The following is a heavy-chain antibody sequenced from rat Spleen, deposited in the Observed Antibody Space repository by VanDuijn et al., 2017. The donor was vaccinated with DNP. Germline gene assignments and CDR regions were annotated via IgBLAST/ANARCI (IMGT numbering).Heavy chain of an antibody. D-gene: IGHD1-2*01. Sequence: EVQLVESGGGLVQPGRSMKLSCAASGFTFTNYYMAWVRQAPTKGLEWVAAISTDGGSTYYPDSVKGRFTISRDNAENTVYLQMSSLRSEDTATYYCASWAPIAPLSTSNYWGQGVMVTVSS. CDR2: ISTDGGST. CDR1: GFTFTNYY. J-gene: IGHJ2*01. V-gene: IGHV5-25*01. CDR3: ASWAPIAPLSTSNY.